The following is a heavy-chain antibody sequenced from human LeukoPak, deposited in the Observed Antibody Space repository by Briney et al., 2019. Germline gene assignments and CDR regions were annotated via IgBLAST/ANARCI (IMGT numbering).Heavy chain of an antibody. D-gene: IGHD2-15*01. Sequence: GASVKVSCKASGYTFTSYYMHWVRQAPGQGLEWMGIINPSGGSTSYAQKFQGRVTMTRDMSTSTVYMELSSLRSEDTAVYYCARGLTEGYCSGGSCYSSVHMDVWGKGTTVTVSS. J-gene: IGHJ6*03. V-gene: IGHV1-46*01. CDR3: ARGLTEGYCSGGSCYSSVHMDV. CDR2: INPSGGST. CDR1: GYTFTSYY.